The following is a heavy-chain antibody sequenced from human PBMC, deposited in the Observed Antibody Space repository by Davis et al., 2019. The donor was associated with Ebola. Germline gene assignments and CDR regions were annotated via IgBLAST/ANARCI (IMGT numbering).Heavy chain of an antibody. J-gene: IGHJ2*01. V-gene: IGHV6-1*01. D-gene: IGHD1-1*01. Sequence: PSETLSLTCVISGDSVSSDSATWDWIRQSPSRGLEWLGRTYYRYIWIYDYATSMQSRITINPDTSRNQFSLHLDSVTPEDTAVYYCARRRNHNTSFDVWCRGTLVTVSP. CDR2: TYYRYIWIY. CDR1: GDSVSSDSAT. CDR3: ARRRNHNTSFDV.